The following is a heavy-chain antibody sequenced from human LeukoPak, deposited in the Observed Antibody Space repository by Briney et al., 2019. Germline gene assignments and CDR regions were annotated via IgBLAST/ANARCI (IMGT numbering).Heavy chain of an antibody. J-gene: IGHJ6*03. D-gene: IGHD3-3*01. CDR3: ARSYYDFWSGYYYYYYYMDV. Sequence: SETLSLTCAVYGGSFSDFYWSWIRHGPGKGLEWFGEINHSESTNDNPSHKRRVTISVDTTKNQFSLKLSSVTAAETAVYYCARSYYDFWSGYYYYYYYMDVWGKGTTVTVSS. CDR2: INHSEST. CDR1: GGSFSDFY. V-gene: IGHV4-34*01.